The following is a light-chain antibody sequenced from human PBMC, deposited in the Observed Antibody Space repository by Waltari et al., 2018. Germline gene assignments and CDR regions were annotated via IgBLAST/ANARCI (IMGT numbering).Light chain of an antibody. CDR1: SSTIGPNP. J-gene: IGLJ2*01. Sequence: QSVLTQPPSPSGTPGQRGTISCSGSSSTIGPNPVTWSQLLPATPPKPVIFANYHRPSGVPDRFSASKSGTSASLVISGLQSEDEADYFCATWDDSLSGRVFGGGTKVTVL. CDR2: ANY. CDR3: ATWDDSLSGRV. V-gene: IGLV1-44*01.